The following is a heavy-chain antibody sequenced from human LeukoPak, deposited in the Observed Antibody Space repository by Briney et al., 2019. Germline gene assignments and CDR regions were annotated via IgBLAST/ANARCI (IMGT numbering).Heavy chain of an antibody. CDR1: GGSISSSY. CDR2: TYNSGST. V-gene: IGHV4-59*12. CDR3: AREWSIAAAGPGAFDI. Sequence: PSETLSLTCTISGGSISSSYWSWIRQPPGKGLEWIGYTYNSGSTNYNPSLKSRLTISVDSSKNQFSLKLSSVTAADTAVYYCAREWSIAAAGPGAFDIWGQGTMVTVSS. J-gene: IGHJ3*02. D-gene: IGHD6-13*01.